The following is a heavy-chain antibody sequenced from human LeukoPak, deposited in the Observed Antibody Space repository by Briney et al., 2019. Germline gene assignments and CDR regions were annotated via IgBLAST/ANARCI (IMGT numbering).Heavy chain of an antibody. CDR3: ARSLWFGELSHAFDI. D-gene: IGHD3-10*01. Sequence: GESLKISCKVYGYIFTNYWIGWVRQMPGKGLEWMGIMYPGDSDAKYSLSFQGQVTISVDKSITTAYLQWSSLKASDTDMYYCARSLWFGELSHAFDIWGQGTMVTVSS. J-gene: IGHJ3*02. CDR1: GYIFTNYW. V-gene: IGHV5-51*01. CDR2: MYPGDSDA.